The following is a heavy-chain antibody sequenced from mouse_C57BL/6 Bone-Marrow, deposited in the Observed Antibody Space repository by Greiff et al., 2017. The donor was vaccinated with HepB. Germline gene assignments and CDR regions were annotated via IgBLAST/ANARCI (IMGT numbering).Heavy chain of an antibody. Sequence: QVQLQQPGAELVKPGASVKLSCKASGYTFTSYWMQWVKQRPGQGLEWIGEIDPSDSYTNYNQTFKGKATLTVDTSSRTAYMQLSSLTSEDSAVYYCASLDFDYWGQGTTLTVSS. J-gene: IGHJ2*01. CDR2: IDPSDSYT. CDR1: GYTFTSYW. V-gene: IGHV1-50*01. CDR3: ASLDFDY.